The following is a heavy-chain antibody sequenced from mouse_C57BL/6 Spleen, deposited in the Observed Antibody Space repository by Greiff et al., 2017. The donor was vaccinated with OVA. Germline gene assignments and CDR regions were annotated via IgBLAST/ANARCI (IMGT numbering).Heavy chain of an antibody. D-gene: IGHD1-1*01. Sequence: QVQLQQPGAELVKPGASVKLSCKASGYTFTSSWMHWVKQRPGQGLEWIGMIHPNSGSTNYNEKFKSKATLTVDKSSSTAYMQLSSLTSEDSAVYYCARGGLYGSSYGDYFDYWGQGTTLTVSS. CDR3: ARGGLYGSSYGDYFDY. V-gene: IGHV1-64*01. J-gene: IGHJ2*01. CDR1: GYTFTSSW. CDR2: IHPNSGST.